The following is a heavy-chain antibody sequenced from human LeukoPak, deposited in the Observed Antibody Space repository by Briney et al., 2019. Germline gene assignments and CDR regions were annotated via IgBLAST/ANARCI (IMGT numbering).Heavy chain of an antibody. CDR2: IYPGDSDT. CDR1: GYSFTTYW. D-gene: IGHD5-24*01. CDR3: ARATTMDYYGMDV. J-gene: IGHJ6*02. Sequence: PGESLKISCKGSGYSFTTYWIGWVRQMPGKGLEWMGIIYPGDSDTRYSPSFQGQVTISADKSIGTAYLQWSSLKASDTAMYYCARATTMDYYGMDVWGQGTTVIVSS. V-gene: IGHV5-51*01.